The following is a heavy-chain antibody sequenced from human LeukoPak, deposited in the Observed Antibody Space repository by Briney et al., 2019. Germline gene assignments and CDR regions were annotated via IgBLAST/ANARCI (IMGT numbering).Heavy chain of an antibody. J-gene: IGHJ4*02. CDR2: ISDTGGTT. Sequence: PGGSLRLSCAASGFTFRSYAMGWVRQAPDKGLEWVSTISDTGGTTYYADSVKGRFTISRDNSKNTLYLQMNSLRAEDTATYYCAKDLGTARPEYWGQGTLVTISS. D-gene: IGHD6-6*01. V-gene: IGHV3-23*01. CDR3: AKDLGTARPEY. CDR1: GFTFRSYA.